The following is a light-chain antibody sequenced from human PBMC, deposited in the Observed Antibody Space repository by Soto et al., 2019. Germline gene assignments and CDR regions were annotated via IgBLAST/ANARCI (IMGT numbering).Light chain of an antibody. CDR3: QQFDGSLWT. J-gene: IGKJ1*01. CDR2: GAS. Sequence: EIVLTQSPGTLSLSPGERATLSCRASQSVSINLAWYQQKPGQAPRLLIYGASTRATGIPDRFSGSGSGTDFTLTISRLEPEDFAVYCCQQFDGSLWTFGPGTKVDIK. CDR1: QSVSIN. V-gene: IGKV3-20*01.